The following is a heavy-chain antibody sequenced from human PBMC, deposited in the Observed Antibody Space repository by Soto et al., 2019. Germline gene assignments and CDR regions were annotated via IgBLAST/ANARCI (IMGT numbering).Heavy chain of an antibody. D-gene: IGHD6-19*01. CDR3: ARDNPISRWLVKQNWFDP. J-gene: IGHJ5*02. CDR1: GGSVSSYY. CDR2: IYTSGST. Sequence: PXGTLALNFTVSGGSVSSYYGSWIRQPAGKGLEWIGRIYTSGSTNYNPSLKSRVTMSVDTSKNQFSLKLSSVTAADTAVYYCARDNPISRWLVKQNWFDPWGQGTLVTVSS. V-gene: IGHV4-4*07.